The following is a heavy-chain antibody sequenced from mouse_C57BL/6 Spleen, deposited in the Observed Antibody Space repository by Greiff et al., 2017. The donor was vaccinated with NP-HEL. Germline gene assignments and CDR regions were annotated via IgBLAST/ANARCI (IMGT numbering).Heavy chain of an antibody. V-gene: IGHV5-17*01. D-gene: IGHD4-1*01. Sequence: EVQLQQSGGGLVKPGGSLKLSCAASGFTFSDYGMHWVRQAPEKGLEWVAYISSGSSTIYYADTVKGRFTITRDNTKNTRFLQMTSLVSDDTAMYYCASDWAWIAYWGQGTLVTVSA. CDR3: ASDWAWIAY. CDR1: GFTFSDYG. CDR2: ISSGSSTI. J-gene: IGHJ3*01.